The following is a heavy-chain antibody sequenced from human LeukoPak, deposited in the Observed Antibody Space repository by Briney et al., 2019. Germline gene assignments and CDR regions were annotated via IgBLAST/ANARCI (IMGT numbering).Heavy chain of an antibody. CDR3: ARYGELQGLYFDY. V-gene: IGHV4-59*01. J-gene: IGHJ4*02. D-gene: IGHD1-26*01. CDR1: GGSISSYY. Sequence: SETLSLTCTVSGGSISSYYWSWIRQPPGKGLEWIGYIYCSGSTNYNPSLKSRVTISVDTSKNQFSLKLSSVTAADTAVYYCARYGELQGLYFDYWGQGTLVTVSS. CDR2: IYCSGST.